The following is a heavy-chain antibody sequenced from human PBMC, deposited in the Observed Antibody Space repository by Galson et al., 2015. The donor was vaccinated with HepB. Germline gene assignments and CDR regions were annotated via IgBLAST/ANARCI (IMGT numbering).Heavy chain of an antibody. V-gene: IGHV2-5*02. CDR1: GFSLNRRGIG. Sequence: PALVKPTQTLTLTCSFSGFSLNRRGIGVAWIRQSPGKALEWLGLIFWDDDKRYSPSLKTRLIMTKDTSKDQVVLTLTNVYPVDTGTYYCAHRSTGTYLNYWGPGTLVTVSS. D-gene: IGHD3-10*01. J-gene: IGHJ4*02. CDR2: IFWDDDK. CDR3: AHRSTGTYLNY.